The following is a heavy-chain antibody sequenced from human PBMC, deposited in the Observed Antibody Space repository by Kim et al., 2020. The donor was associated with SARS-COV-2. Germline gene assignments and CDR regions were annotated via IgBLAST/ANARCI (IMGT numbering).Heavy chain of an antibody. Sequence: GGSLRLSCAASGFTFSSYWMHWVRQAPGKGLVWVSRINSDGSSTSYADSVKGRFTISRDNAKNTLYLQMNSLRAEDTAVYYCARVKPGYYYGMDVWGQGTTVTVSS. CDR1: GFTFSSYW. V-gene: IGHV3-74*01. CDR3: ARVKPGYYYGMDV. J-gene: IGHJ6*02. CDR2: INSDGSST.